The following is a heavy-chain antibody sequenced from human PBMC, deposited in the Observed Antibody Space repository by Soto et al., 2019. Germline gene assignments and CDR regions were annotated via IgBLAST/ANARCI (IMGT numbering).Heavy chain of an antibody. V-gene: IGHV3-23*01. D-gene: IGHD2-2*01. CDR2: ISGSGGST. Sequence: LRLSCAASGFTFSSYAMSWVRQAPGKGLEWVSAISGSGGSTYYADSVKGRFTISRDNSKNTLYLQMNSLRAEDTAVYYCAKGYCSITSCYAIDAFDIWGQGTMVTVSS. CDR1: GFTFSSYA. CDR3: AKGYCSITSCYAIDAFDI. J-gene: IGHJ3*02.